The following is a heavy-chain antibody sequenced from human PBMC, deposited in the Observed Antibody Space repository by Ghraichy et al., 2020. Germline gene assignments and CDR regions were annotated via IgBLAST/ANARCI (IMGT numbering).Heavy chain of an antibody. CDR2: IYTSGST. CDR3: ARDRTIPGREGWFDP. Sequence: SQTLSLTCTVSGGSISSYYWSWIRQPAGKGLEWIGRIYTSGSTNYNPSLKSRVTMSVDTSKNQFSLKLSSVTAADTAVYYCARDRTIPGREGWFDPWGQGTLVTVSS. CDR1: GGSISSYY. D-gene: IGHD2-2*01. V-gene: IGHV4-4*07. J-gene: IGHJ5*02.